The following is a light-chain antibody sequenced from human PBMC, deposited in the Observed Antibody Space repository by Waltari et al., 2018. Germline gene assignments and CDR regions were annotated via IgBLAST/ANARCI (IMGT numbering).Light chain of an antibody. Sequence: DIVMTQSPDSLAVSLGARATINCQSSPSVLHSSNNKNFIAWYQQKPRQPPKLLIYLASTVDSGVPDRFSGSWSGTDFTLTISSLQAEDVAVYYCQQYFRAPYTFGQGTKLEIK. CDR1: PSVLHSSNNKNF. CDR2: LAS. J-gene: IGKJ2*01. V-gene: IGKV4-1*01. CDR3: QQYFRAPYT.